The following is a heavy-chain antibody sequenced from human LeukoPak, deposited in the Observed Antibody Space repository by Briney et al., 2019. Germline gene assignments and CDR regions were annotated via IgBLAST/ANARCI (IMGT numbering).Heavy chain of an antibody. Sequence: GGSLRLSCAASGFIFNNYGLIWVRQVPGKGLEWVSAISNDGGGTNYADFVKGRFTISRDNSKNTLFLQMNSLRAEDTALYYCAKGSSGYFVDPWGQGTLVTVSS. J-gene: IGHJ5*02. CDR3: AKGSSGYFVDP. CDR1: GFIFNNYG. V-gene: IGHV3-23*01. D-gene: IGHD3-22*01. CDR2: ISNDGGGT.